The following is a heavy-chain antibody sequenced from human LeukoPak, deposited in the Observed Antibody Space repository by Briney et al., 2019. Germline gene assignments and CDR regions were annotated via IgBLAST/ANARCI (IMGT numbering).Heavy chain of an antibody. V-gene: IGHV3-21*01. CDR1: GFSFSSYS. CDR2: ISSSSSYI. Sequence: GGSLRLSWAASGFSFSSYSMNWVRQAPGKGLEWVSSISSSSSYIYYADSVKGRCTISRDNAKNSLYLQMNSLRAEGTAVYYCARDSRAATGLNDYWGQGTLVTVSS. D-gene: IGHD6-25*01. J-gene: IGHJ4*02. CDR3: ARDSRAATGLNDY.